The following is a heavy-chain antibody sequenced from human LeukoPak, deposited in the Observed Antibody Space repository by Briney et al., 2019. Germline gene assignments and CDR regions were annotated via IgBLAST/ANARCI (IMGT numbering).Heavy chain of an antibody. V-gene: IGHV1-8*01. Sequence: ASVKVSCKASGYTFTSYDINWVRQATGQGLEWMGWMNPNSGNTGYAQKFQGRVTMTRNSSISTAYMELSSLRSEDTAVYYCARGSSYYYDSSGLFDYWGQGTLVTVSS. CDR1: GYTFTSYD. CDR2: MNPNSGNT. J-gene: IGHJ4*02. CDR3: ARGSSYYYDSSGLFDY. D-gene: IGHD3-22*01.